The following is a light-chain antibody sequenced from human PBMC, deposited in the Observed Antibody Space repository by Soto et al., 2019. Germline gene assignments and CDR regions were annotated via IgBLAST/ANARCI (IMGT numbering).Light chain of an antibody. CDR1: QSVSSTF. J-gene: IGKJ1*01. V-gene: IGKV3-20*01. Sequence: EIVMTQSPGTLSLSPGKRATLSCRASQSVSSTFLAWYQQKPGQAPRLLIFGVSNRATGIPDRFSGSGSGTDFTLTISRLKPEDFAVYYCGQFVSAPPRTFGQGTKVEIK. CDR3: GQFVSAPPRT. CDR2: GVS.